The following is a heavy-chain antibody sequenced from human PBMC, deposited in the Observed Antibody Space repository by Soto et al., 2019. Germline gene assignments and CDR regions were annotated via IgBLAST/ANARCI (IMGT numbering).Heavy chain of an antibody. CDR2: ISSSSSTI. J-gene: IGHJ4*02. V-gene: IGHV3-48*01. D-gene: IGHD2-2*01. CDR1: GFTFSSYS. Sequence: GGSLRLSCAASGFTFSSYSMNWVRQAPGKGLEWVSYISSSSSTIYYADSVKGRFTISRDNAKNSLYLQMNSLRAEDTAVYYCARDGVVPAATPFDYWGQGTLVTVSS. CDR3: ARDGVVPAATPFDY.